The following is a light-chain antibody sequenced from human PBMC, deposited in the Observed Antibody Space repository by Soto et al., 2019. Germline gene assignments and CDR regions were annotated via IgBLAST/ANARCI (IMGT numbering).Light chain of an antibody. CDR2: AAS. J-gene: IGKJ1*01. Sequence: AIRMTLSPSSFSASTGDRVTITCRASQGINTYLAWYQQKPGKAPKLLIYAASTLQSGVPSRFSGSGSGTDFSLTISCLQSEDFATYYCQQYYSNPPAFGQGTKVEIK. CDR1: QGINTY. CDR3: QQYYSNPPA. V-gene: IGKV1-8*01.